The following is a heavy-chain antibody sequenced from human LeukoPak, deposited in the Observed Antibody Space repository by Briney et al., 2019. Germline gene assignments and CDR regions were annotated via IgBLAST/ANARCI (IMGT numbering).Heavy chain of an antibody. CDR2: ISSSTI. CDR1: GFTFSSYS. CDR3: ARDSGQRLVRDAFDI. Sequence: GGSLRLSCAASGFTFSSYSMNWVRQAPGKGLEWVSYISSSTIYYSDSVKGRFTISRDNAKNSLYLQMNSLRAEDTAVYYCARDSGQRLVRDAFDIWGQGTMVTVSS. V-gene: IGHV3-48*04. J-gene: IGHJ3*02. D-gene: IGHD6-13*01.